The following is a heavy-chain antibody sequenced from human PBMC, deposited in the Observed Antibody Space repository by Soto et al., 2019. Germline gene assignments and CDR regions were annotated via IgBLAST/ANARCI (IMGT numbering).Heavy chain of an antibody. CDR2: FDPEDGET. CDR1: GYTLTELS. D-gene: IGHD3-9*01. J-gene: IGHJ4*02. CDR3: ATDDPRNILTGYRVAYYFDY. Sequence: EASVKVSCKVSGYTLTELSMHWVRQAPGKGLEWMGGFDPEDGETIYAQKFQGRVTMTEDTSTDTAYMELSSLRSEDTAVYYCATDDPRNILTGYRVAYYFDYWGQGTLVTVPS. V-gene: IGHV1-24*01.